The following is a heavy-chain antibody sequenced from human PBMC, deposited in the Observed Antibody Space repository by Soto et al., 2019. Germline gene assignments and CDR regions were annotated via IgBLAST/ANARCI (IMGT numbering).Heavy chain of an antibody. CDR1: GFTCSDSA. CDR2: ISASGYST. D-gene: IGHD3-16*01. Sequence: PXGALKLSCAASGFTCSDSAMGWVRQAPGKGLEWVSSISASGYSTYYADSVKGRFTISRDTSKNTLYLQTNSLRAEDTAMYYCAKMGRDAYKPIDSWGQGSLVTVS. CDR3: AKMGRDAYKPIDS. V-gene: IGHV3-23*01. J-gene: IGHJ4*02.